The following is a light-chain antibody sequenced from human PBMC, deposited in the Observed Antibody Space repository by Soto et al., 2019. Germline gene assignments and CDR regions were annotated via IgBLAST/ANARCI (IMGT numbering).Light chain of an antibody. V-gene: IGKV1-39*01. CDR3: QQSSSSPLT. CDR1: QSITYY. CDR2: AAS. Sequence: DIQMTQFPSSLSASVGDRVTITCRASQSITYYLNWYQQKPGKAPNLLIYAASNLQNGVPSRFSGSGSGTDFTLTISSLQPEDFGVYYCQQSSSSPLTFGGGTKVEIK. J-gene: IGKJ4*01.